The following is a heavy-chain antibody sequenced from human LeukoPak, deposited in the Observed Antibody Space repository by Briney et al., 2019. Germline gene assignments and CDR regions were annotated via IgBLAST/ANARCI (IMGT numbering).Heavy chain of an antibody. J-gene: IGHJ6*02. D-gene: IGHD6-19*01. CDR3: ARDGSGRERGSGGYHRMDV. CDR1: GFTFSRFW. V-gene: IGHV3-21*01. CDR2: IGANTKYT. Sequence: PGGSLRLSCAASGFTFSRFWMNWVRQAPGKGLEWVSSIGANTKYTYYADSVKGRFTISRDNSKNSLYLQMNSLRAEDTAVYYFARDGSGRERGSGGYHRMDVWGQGTTVTVSS.